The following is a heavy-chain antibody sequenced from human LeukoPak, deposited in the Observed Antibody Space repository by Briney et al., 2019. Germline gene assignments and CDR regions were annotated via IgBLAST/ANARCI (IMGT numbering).Heavy chain of an antibody. D-gene: IGHD3-10*01. CDR1: GYTFTSYG. J-gene: IGHJ6*03. CDR2: INAYNGNT. Sequence: GASVKVSCKASGYTFTSYGISWVRQAPGQGLEWMGWINAYNGNTNYAQKLQGRVTMTTDTSTSTAYMELRSLRSDDTAVYYCERVKTNYYGSGSSVYYYYYMDVWGKGTTVTVSS. V-gene: IGHV1-18*01. CDR3: ERVKTNYYGSGSSVYYYYYMDV.